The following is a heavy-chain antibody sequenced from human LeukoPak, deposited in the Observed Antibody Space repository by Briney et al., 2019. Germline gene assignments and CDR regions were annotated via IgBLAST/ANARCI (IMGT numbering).Heavy chain of an antibody. CDR1: GFTFSSYS. CDR3: ASFRGSYSYYFDY. D-gene: IGHD1-26*01. V-gene: IGHV3-21*01. CDR2: ISSSSSYI. J-gene: IGHJ4*02. Sequence: GGSLRLSCAASGFTFSSYSMNWVRQAPGKGLEWVSSISSSSSYIYYADSVKGRFTISRDNAKNSLYLQMNSLRAEDTAVYYCASFRGSYSYYFDYWGQGTLVTVSS.